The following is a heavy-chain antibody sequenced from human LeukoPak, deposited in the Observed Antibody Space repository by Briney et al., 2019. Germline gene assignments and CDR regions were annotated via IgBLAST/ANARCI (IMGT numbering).Heavy chain of an antibody. CDR3: ARVLAGPYYYDSSGAEYFQH. CDR1: GYTFTSYG. J-gene: IGHJ1*01. Sequence: ALVKVSCKASGYTFTSYGISWVRQAPGQGLECMGWISAYNGNTNYAQKLQGRVTMTTDTSTSTAYMELRSLRSDDTAVYYCARVLAGPYYYDSSGAEYFQHWGQGTLVTVSS. V-gene: IGHV1-18*01. CDR2: ISAYNGNT. D-gene: IGHD3-22*01.